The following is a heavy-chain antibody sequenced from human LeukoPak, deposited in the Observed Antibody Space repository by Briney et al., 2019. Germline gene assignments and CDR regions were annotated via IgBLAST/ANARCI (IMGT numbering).Heavy chain of an antibody. CDR1: GGSISSSSYY. Sequence: SETLSLTCTVSGGSISSSSYYWGWIRQPPGKGLEWIGSIYYSGSTYYNPSLKSRVTISVDTSKNQFSLKLSSVTAADTAVYYCARQLSYYDSSGYYPYYFDYWGQGTLVTVSS. CDR2: IYYSGST. J-gene: IGHJ4*02. V-gene: IGHV4-39*01. D-gene: IGHD3-22*01. CDR3: ARQLSYYDSSGYYPYYFDY.